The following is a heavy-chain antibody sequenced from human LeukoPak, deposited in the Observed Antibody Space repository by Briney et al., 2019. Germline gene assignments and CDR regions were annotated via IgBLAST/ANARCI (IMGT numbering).Heavy chain of an antibody. CDR1: GGSINSYY. V-gene: IGHV4-59*01. J-gene: IGHJ6*03. Sequence: SETLSLTCTVSGGSINSYYWSWIRQTPEKGLEWIGYMSYSGRSDYGPSLKSRVTMSVDTSKNQFSLKMTSVTAADTGVYYCARGYQLLSPYYMDVWGKGTTVTISS. D-gene: IGHD2-2*01. CDR2: MSYSGRS. CDR3: ARGYQLLSPYYMDV.